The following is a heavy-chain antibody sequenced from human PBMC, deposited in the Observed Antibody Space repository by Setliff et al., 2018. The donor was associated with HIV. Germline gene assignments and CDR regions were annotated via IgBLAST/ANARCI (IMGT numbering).Heavy chain of an antibody. CDR1: GGSISSHY. Sequence: SETLSLTCTVSGGSISSHYWIWIRQPPGKGLEWIGYIHYSGATNYNPSLKSRVTISLDTSRTQFSLRLSSVTAADTAVHYCARHSPNVGVRGDAFDIWGQGTVVTVS. D-gene: IGHD2-8*01. J-gene: IGHJ3*02. V-gene: IGHV4-59*08. CDR2: IHYSGAT. CDR3: ARHSPNVGVRGDAFDI.